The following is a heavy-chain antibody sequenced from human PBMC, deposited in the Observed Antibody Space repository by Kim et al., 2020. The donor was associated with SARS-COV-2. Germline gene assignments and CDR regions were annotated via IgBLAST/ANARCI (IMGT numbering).Heavy chain of an antibody. Sequence: GGSLRLSCAASGFTFSNYGMHWVRQAPGKGLEWVAVIWYDGNKNYYTDSVKGRFTISRDNSKNTLYLQMNSLRAEDTAVYYCASPPYCSGGSCYLWGQVTLVTVSS. CDR2: IWYDGNKN. CDR3: ASPPYCSGGSCYL. CDR1: GFTFSNYG. J-gene: IGHJ4*02. V-gene: IGHV3-33*01. D-gene: IGHD2-15*01.